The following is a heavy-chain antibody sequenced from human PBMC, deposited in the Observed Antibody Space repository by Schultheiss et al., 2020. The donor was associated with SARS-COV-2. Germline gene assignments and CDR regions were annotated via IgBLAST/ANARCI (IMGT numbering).Heavy chain of an antibody. CDR3: ARDRVYYFDY. CDR1: GGSISSYY. D-gene: IGHD3-3*01. CDR2: INTSGST. Sequence: SETLSLTCAVSGGSISSYYWSWIRQPAGKGLEWIGRINTSGSTNYNPSLKSRVTMSVDTSKNQFSLKLSSVTAADTAMYYCARDRVYYFDYWGQGTLVTVSS. J-gene: IGHJ4*02. V-gene: IGHV4-4*07.